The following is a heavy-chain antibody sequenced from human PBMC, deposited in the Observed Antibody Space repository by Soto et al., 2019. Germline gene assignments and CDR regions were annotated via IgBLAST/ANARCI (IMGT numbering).Heavy chain of an antibody. Sequence: SVKVSCKASGFTFTSSAVQWVRQARGQRLEWIGWIVVGSGNTNYAQKFQERVTITRDMSTSTAYMELSSLRSEDTAVYYCAADPVVGADFDYWGQGTLVTVSS. CDR2: IVVGSGNT. CDR3: AADPVVGADFDY. CDR1: GFTFTSSA. J-gene: IGHJ4*02. V-gene: IGHV1-58*01. D-gene: IGHD1-26*01.